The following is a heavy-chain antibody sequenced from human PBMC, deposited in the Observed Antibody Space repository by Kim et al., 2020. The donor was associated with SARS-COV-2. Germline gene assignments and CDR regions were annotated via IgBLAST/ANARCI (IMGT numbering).Heavy chain of an antibody. CDR3: AKDPQGWDPGAD. D-gene: IGHD1-26*01. J-gene: IGHJ4*02. V-gene: IGHV3-23*01. CDR2: ISDVSIRT. CDR1: GFTFSNFA. Sequence: GGSLRLSCAGSGFTFSNFAFNWVRQAPGKWLDWVSVISDVSIRTFYADSVKGRFTVSRDDSKNTVYLQMNNLRIDDTAIYYCAKDPQGWDPGADCGQGTL.